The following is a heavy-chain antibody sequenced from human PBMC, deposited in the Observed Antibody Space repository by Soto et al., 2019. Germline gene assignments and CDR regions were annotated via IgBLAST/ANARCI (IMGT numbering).Heavy chain of an antibody. CDR3: ARGRDAYKLGNV. D-gene: IGHD1-1*01. CDR2: IHPSGSP. J-gene: IGHJ6*02. Sequence: SETLSLTCAVYGGSLSDYYWSWIRQSPGKGLEWIGEIHPSGSPHYSPSLNSRVTMSVDTSKNQFSLRLTSVTAADTAVYYCARGRDAYKLGNVWGPGTTVTVSS. CDR1: GGSLSDYY. V-gene: IGHV4-34*01.